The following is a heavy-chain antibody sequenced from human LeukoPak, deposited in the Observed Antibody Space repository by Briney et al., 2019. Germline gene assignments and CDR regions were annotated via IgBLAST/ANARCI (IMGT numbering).Heavy chain of an antibody. V-gene: IGHV1-18*01. CDR1: GYTFTSYG. J-gene: IGHJ4*02. CDR3: ARDRGSYDSSGYYPDY. D-gene: IGHD3-22*01. Sequence: ASVNVSCKASGYTFTSYGISWVRQAPGQGLEWMGWISAYKGNTNYAQKLQGRVTMTTDTSTSTAYMELRSLRSDDTAVYYCARDRGSYDSSGYYPDYWGQGTLVTVSS. CDR2: ISAYKGNT.